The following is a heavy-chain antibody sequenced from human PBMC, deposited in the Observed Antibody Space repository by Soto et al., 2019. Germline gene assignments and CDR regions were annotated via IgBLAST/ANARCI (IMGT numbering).Heavy chain of an antibody. CDR1: GYTFTSYV. D-gene: IGHD3-3*01. V-gene: IGHV1-18*01. J-gene: IGHJ5*02. CDR2: ISPYNGNT. Sequence: ASVKVSCKASGYTFTSYVISWVRQAPGQGLEWMGWISPYNGNTNYAQKLQGRVTVTTDTSTSTAYMELRSLTSDDTAVYYCARDEGDHDFCIGANWFDTWGQGTLVTVSS. CDR3: ARDEGDHDFCIGANWFDT.